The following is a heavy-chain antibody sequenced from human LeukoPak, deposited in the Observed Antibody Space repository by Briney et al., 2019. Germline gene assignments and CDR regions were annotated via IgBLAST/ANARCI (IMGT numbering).Heavy chain of an antibody. V-gene: IGHV1-18*01. Sequence: ASVKVSCKASGYTFTSYGISWVRQAPGQGLEWMGWISAYNGNTNYAQKLQGRVTMTTDTSTSTAYMELRSLRSDDTAVYYCARADGVKMATGNALDIWGQGTMVTVSS. CDR2: ISAYNGNT. D-gene: IGHD5-24*01. J-gene: IGHJ3*02. CDR1: GYTFTSYG. CDR3: ARADGVKMATGNALDI.